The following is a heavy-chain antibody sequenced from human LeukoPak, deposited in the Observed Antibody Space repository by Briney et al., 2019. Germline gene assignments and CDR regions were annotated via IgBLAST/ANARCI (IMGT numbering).Heavy chain of an antibody. CDR1: GFTFSHYG. Sequence: NSGRSLRLSCAASGFTFSHYGMHWVRQSPGKGLEWVGRIKSKTDGGTTDYAAPVKGRFTVSRDDSKKMLYLQMNSLKTEDTGVYYCTSSSSDWGQGTLVTVSS. CDR3: TSSSSD. D-gene: IGHD6-19*01. V-gene: IGHV3-15*01. CDR2: IKSKTDGGTT. J-gene: IGHJ4*02.